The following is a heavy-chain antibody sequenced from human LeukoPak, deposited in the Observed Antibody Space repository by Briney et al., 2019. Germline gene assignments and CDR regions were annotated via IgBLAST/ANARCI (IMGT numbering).Heavy chain of an antibody. Sequence: SETLSLTCTVSGGSISSYYWSWIRQPAGKGLEWIGRIYTGGSTNYNPSLKSRVTMSVDTSKNQFSLKLSSVTAADTAVYYCARDNGDPRYYYYGMDVWGQGTTVTVSS. CDR1: GGSISSYY. J-gene: IGHJ6*02. D-gene: IGHD4-17*01. V-gene: IGHV4-4*07. CDR3: ARDNGDPRYYYYGMDV. CDR2: IYTGGST.